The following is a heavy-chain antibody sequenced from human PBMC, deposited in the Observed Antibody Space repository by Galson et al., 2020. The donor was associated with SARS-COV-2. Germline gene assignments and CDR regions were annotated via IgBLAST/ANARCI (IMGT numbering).Heavy chain of an antibody. CDR2: IYYSGST. CDR3: AREAQLGIAAAGGYYYGMDV. Sequence: ETSETLSLTCTVSGGSISSGGYYWSWICQHPGKGLEWIGYIYYSGSTYYNPSLKSRVTISVDTSKNQFSLKLSSVTAADTAVYYCAREAQLGIAAAGGYYYGMDVWGQGTTVTVSS. CDR1: GGSISSGGYY. D-gene: IGHD6-13*01. V-gene: IGHV4-31*03. J-gene: IGHJ6*02.